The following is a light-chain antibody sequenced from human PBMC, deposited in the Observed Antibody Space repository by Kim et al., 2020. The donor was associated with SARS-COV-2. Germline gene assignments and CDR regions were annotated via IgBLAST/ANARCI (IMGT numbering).Light chain of an antibody. Sequence: DIQMTQSPSSLSAYVGDRVTITCRASQTIITFLSWYQQQPGKAPKLLIYAASNLQSGVPSRFSGSGSGTDFTLSISSLQPEDFATYYCQQSYSTPLTFGGGTKVDIK. CDR2: AAS. CDR1: QTIITF. CDR3: QQSYSTPLT. V-gene: IGKV1-39*01. J-gene: IGKJ4*02.